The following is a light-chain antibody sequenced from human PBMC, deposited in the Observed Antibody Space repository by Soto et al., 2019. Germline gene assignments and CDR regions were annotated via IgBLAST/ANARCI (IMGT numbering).Light chain of an antibody. CDR1: SSDVGDYNY. Sequence: QSALTQPASVSGSPGQSITLSCTGTSSDVGDYNYVSWYQQHPGKAPKLMIYDVSNRPSGVSNRFSGSKSGNMASLTISGLQAEDEADYYCSSYASGSTVVFGGGTKLTVL. CDR2: DVS. V-gene: IGLV2-14*01. J-gene: IGLJ2*01. CDR3: SSYASGSTVV.